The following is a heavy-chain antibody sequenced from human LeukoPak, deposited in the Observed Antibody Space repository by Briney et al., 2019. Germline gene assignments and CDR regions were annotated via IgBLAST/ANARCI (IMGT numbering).Heavy chain of an antibody. V-gene: IGHV3-21*04. D-gene: IGHD3-10*01. CDR1: RFTFSTYS. J-gene: IGHJ4*02. Sequence: PGGSLRLSCAAPRFTFSTYSMNWVRQAPGKGLEWVSSISSRSTYIYYADSVKGRFTISRDNAKNSLYLQMNNLRAEDTALYYCASTMVRGVIKYYFDYWGQGTLVTVSS. CDR3: ASTMVRGVIKYYFDY. CDR2: ISSRSTYI.